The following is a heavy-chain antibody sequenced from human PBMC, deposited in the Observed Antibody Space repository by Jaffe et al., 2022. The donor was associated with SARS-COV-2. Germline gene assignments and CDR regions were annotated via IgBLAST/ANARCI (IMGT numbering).Heavy chain of an antibody. D-gene: IGHD3-22*01. J-gene: IGHJ4*02. CDR2: IYYSGST. CDR1: GGSISSYY. V-gene: IGHV4-59*08. Sequence: QVQLQESGPGLVKPSETLSLTCTVSGGSISSYYWSWIRQPPGKGLEWIGYIYYSGSTNYNPSLKSRVTISVDTSKNQFSLKLSSVTAADTAVYYCARSGGAYDSSGSHFDYWGQGTLVTVSS. CDR3: ARSGGAYDSSGSHFDY.